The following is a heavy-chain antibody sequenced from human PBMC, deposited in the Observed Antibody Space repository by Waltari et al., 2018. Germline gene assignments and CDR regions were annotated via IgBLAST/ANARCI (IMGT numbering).Heavy chain of an antibody. CDR2: FDPEEGET. CDR1: GYTLTELS. J-gene: IGHJ2*01. D-gene: IGHD2-8*01. V-gene: IGHV1-24*01. CDR3: ATRMLRYWYFDL. Sequence: QVQLVQSGAEVKKPGASVKVSCKVSGYTLTELSMHWLRQAPGKGLEWMGGFDPEEGETIYAQKFQGRVTMTEETSTDTAYMELSSLRSEDTAVYYCATRMLRYWYFDLWGRGTLVTVSS.